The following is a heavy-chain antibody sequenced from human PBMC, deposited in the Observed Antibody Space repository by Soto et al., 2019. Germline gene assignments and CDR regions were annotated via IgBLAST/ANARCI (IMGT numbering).Heavy chain of an antibody. CDR1: GFTFSNYG. Sequence: QVQLVESGGGVVQPGRSLRLSCAASGFTFSNYGMHWVRQAPGKGLEWVADISNDGSNKYYADSVQGRFTISRDNSKNTLYLQMNSLRGEDTAVYYCARDLYGEAYFQHWGQGTLVTVSS. CDR3: ARDLYGEAYFQH. D-gene: IGHD4-17*01. J-gene: IGHJ1*01. V-gene: IGHV3-30*03. CDR2: ISNDGSNK.